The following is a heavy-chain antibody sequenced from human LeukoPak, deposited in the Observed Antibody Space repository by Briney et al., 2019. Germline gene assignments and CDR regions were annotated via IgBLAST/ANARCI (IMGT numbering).Heavy chain of an antibody. D-gene: IGHD3-16*01. V-gene: IGHV3-30*19. Sequence: GGSLRLSCAASGFTFSSYGMHWVRQAPGKGLEWVAVISYDGSNKYYADSVKGRFTISRDNSKNTLYLQMNSLRAEDTAVYYCAGGIMGFDYWGQGTLVTVPS. CDR3: AGGIMGFDY. J-gene: IGHJ4*02. CDR2: ISYDGSNK. CDR1: GFTFSSYG.